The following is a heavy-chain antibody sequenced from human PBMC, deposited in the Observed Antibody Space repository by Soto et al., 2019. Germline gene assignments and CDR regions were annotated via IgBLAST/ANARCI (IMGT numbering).Heavy chain of an antibody. CDR3: ARDKGAYCGGDCYSTWFDP. CDR1: GYTFTSYG. J-gene: IGHJ5*02. V-gene: IGHV1-18*01. CDR2: SSGYNGNT. D-gene: IGHD2-21*02. Sequence: QVQLVQSGAEVKKPGASVKVSCKASGYTFTSYGISWVRQAPGQGLEWMGWSSGYNGNTNYAQKLQGRDTKTTDTSTSTAYMELRSLRSDDTAVYYFARDKGAYCGGDCYSTWFDPWGQGTLVTVSS.